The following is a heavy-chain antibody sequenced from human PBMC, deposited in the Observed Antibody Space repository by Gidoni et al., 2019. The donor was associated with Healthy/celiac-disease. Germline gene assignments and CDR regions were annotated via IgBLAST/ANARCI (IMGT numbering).Heavy chain of an antibody. V-gene: IGHV1-58*01. Sequence: HMQLVQSGPAVKKPGTAVKVSCKASGFTSTSPPVQWWRQARGQRIEWIGWIAVGSGNTNYAQKFQERVTIIRDMSTSTAYMELSSLRSEDTAVYYCAAGDCSGGSCYYDHYYYGMDVWGQGTTVTVSS. J-gene: IGHJ6*02. D-gene: IGHD2-15*01. CDR1: GFTSTSPP. CDR3: AAGDCSGGSCYYDHYYYGMDV. CDR2: IAVGSGNT.